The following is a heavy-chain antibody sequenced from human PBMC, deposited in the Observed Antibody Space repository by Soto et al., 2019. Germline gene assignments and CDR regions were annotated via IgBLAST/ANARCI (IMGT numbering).Heavy chain of an antibody. CDR2: IIPIFGTA. J-gene: IGHJ6*02. D-gene: IGHD6-13*01. CDR1: GGTFSSYA. V-gene: IGHV1-69*06. Sequence: GASVKVSCKASGGTFSSYAISWVRQAPGQGLEWMGGIIPIFGTANYAQKFQGRVTITADKSTSTAYMELSSLRSEDTAVYYCARTRIAAAGNGYYYYGMDVWGQGTTVTVS. CDR3: ARTRIAAAGNGYYYYGMDV.